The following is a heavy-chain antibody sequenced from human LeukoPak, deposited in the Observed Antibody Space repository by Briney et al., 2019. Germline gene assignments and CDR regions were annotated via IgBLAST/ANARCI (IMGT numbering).Heavy chain of an antibody. V-gene: IGHV1-46*01. CDR3: ARSVVVAANPFDY. J-gene: IGHJ4*02. CDR1: GYTFTSYD. Sequence: ASVKVSCKASGYTFTSYDINWVRQATGQGLEWMGIINPSGGSTSYAQKFQGRVTMTRDMSTSTVYMELSSLRSEDTAVYYCARSVVVAANPFDYWGQGTLVTVSS. D-gene: IGHD2-15*01. CDR2: INPSGGST.